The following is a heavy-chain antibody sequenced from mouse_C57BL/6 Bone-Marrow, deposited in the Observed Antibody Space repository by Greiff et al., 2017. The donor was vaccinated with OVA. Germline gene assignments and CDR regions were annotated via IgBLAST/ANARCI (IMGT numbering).Heavy chain of an antibody. CDR1: GFTFNTYA. CDR2: IRSKSSNYAT. CDR3: VRPIYYGNSAWFAY. Sequence: EVQVVESGGGLVQPKGSLKLSCAASGFTFNTYAMHWVRQAPGKGLEWVARIRSKSSNYATYYADSVKDRFTISRDDSQSMLYLQMNNLKTEDTAMYYCVRPIYYGNSAWFAYWGQGTLVTVSA. J-gene: IGHJ3*01. V-gene: IGHV10-3*01. D-gene: IGHD2-1*01.